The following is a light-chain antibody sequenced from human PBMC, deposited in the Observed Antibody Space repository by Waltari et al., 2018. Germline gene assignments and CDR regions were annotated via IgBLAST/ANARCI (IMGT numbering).Light chain of an antibody. CDR2: DDI. V-gene: IGLV3-21*03. J-gene: IGLJ2*01. Sequence: SYVLTQPPSVSVAPGRTARITCGGNNIGTKTAHWYQQKPGQAPVMVVYDDIDRPPGIPERFSGSNSGNTATLIINRVEAGDEADYYCQVWDIDSDPSVVFGGGTKLTVL. CDR1: NIGTKT. CDR3: QVWDIDSDPSVV.